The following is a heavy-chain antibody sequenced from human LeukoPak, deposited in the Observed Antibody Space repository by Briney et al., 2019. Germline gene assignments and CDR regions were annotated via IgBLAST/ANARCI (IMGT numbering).Heavy chain of an antibody. V-gene: IGHV3-48*03. CDR1: GFSFSSYE. J-gene: IGHJ4*02. Sequence: PGGSLRLSCAASGFSFSSYEMNWVRQAPGKGLEWLSYISSSGDTRKYADSVQGRFTISRDNAKNSLYLQMNSLRAEDTAIYYCARDYSGWSLGYWGQGTLVTVSS. D-gene: IGHD6-19*01. CDR3: ARDYSGWSLGY. CDR2: ISSSGDTR.